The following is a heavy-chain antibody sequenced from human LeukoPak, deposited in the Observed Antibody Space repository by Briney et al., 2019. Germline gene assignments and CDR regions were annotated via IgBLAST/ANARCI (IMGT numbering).Heavy chain of an antibody. CDR3: ARPCGELYGDYYFDY. D-gene: IGHD4-17*01. CDR1: GGSISSSSYY. V-gene: IGHV4-39*01. CDR2: IYYSGST. J-gene: IGHJ4*02. Sequence: NPSETLSLTCTVSGGSISSSSYYWGWIRQPPGKGLEWIGSIYYSGSTYYNPSLKSRVTISVDTSKNQFSLKLSSVTAADTAVYYCARPCGELYGDYYFDYWGQGTLVTVSS.